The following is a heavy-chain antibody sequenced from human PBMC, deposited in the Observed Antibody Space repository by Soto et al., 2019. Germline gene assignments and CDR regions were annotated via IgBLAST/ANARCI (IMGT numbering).Heavy chain of an antibody. CDR1: GYTFTSYS. D-gene: IGHD2-15*01. J-gene: IGHJ3*02. CDR3: ARGARDIVVVVAEDDAFDI. Sequence: ASVKVSCKASGYTFTSYSISWVRQAPGQGLEWMGWISAYNGNTNYAQKLQGRVTMTTDTSTSTAYMELRSLRSDDTAVYYCARGARDIVVVVAEDDAFDIWGQGTMVTVSS. CDR2: ISAYNGNT. V-gene: IGHV1-18*01.